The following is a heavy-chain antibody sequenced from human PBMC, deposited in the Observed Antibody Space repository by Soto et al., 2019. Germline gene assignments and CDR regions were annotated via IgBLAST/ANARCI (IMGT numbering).Heavy chain of an antibody. Sequence: GGSLRLSCSASGFSVSTYAMTWVRQSPGEGLEWVATITGGRGPTYYADSVKGRFTVSRDDSMNILYLRMTGLRADDTAVYYCARAPPRYCSGGSCIFDYWGQGTLVTVSS. V-gene: IGHV3-23*01. CDR3: ARAPPRYCSGGSCIFDY. J-gene: IGHJ4*02. CDR1: GFSVSTYA. CDR2: ITGGRGPT. D-gene: IGHD2-15*01.